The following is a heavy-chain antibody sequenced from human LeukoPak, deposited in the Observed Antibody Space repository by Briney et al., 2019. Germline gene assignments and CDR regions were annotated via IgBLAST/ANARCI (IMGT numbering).Heavy chain of an antibody. CDR2: INPNSGGT. CDR3: ARGTVVVTAIRNYMDV. CDR1: GYTSTGYY. Sequence: ASVKVSCKASGYTSTGYYMHWVRQAPGQGLEWMGWINPNSGGTNYAQKFQGRVTMTRNTSISTAYMELSRLRSDDTAVYYCARGTVVVTAIRNYMDVWGKGTTVTISS. D-gene: IGHD2-21*02. J-gene: IGHJ6*03. V-gene: IGHV1-2*02.